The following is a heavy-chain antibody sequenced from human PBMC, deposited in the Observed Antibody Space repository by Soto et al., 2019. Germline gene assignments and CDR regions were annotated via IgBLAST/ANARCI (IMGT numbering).Heavy chain of an antibody. V-gene: IGHV1-8*01. CDR2: MNPNSGNT. Sequence: QVPLVQSGAEVKKPGASVKVSCKASGYTFTSYDINWVRQATGQGLEWMGWMNPNSGNTGYAQKFQGRVTMTRNTSISTAYMELSSLRSEDTAVYYCARLFYDYIWGSYRLDYWGQGTLVTVSS. CDR3: ARLFYDYIWGSYRLDY. J-gene: IGHJ4*02. CDR1: GYTFTSYD. D-gene: IGHD3-16*02.